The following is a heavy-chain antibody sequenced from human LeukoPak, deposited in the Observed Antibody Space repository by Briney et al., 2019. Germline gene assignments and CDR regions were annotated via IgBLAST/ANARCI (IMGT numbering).Heavy chain of an antibody. D-gene: IGHD2-2*01. J-gene: IGHJ4*02. CDR1: GYTFTSYG. Sequence: ASVKVSCKASGYTFTSYGISWVRQAPGQGLEWMGWISAYNGNTNYAQKLQGRVTMTTDTSTSTAYMELRSLRSNDTAVYYCARGPSTKYQLLSDYWGQGTLVTVSS. CDR3: ARGPSTKYQLLSDY. V-gene: IGHV1-18*04. CDR2: ISAYNGNT.